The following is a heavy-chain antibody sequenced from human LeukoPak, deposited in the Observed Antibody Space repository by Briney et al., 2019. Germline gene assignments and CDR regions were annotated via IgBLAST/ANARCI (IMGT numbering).Heavy chain of an antibody. CDR2: INPNSGGT. Sequence: GASVKVSCKASGYAFTGYYMHWVRQAPGQGLEWMGWINPNSGGTNYAQKLQGRVTMTTDTSTSTAYMELRSLRSDDTAVYYCARDLWGLYSSGLMGSAFDIWGQGTMVTVSS. J-gene: IGHJ3*02. D-gene: IGHD6-19*01. CDR1: GYAFTGYY. CDR3: ARDLWGLYSSGLMGSAFDI. V-gene: IGHV1-2*02.